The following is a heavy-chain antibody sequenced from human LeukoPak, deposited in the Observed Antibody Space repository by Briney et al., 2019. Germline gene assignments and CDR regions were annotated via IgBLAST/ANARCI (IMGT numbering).Heavy chain of an antibody. D-gene: IGHD3-9*01. CDR1: GGSISSYY. Sequence: SETLSLTCTVSGGSISSYYWSWIRQPAGKGLEWIGRIYTSGSTNYNPSLKSRVTMSVDTSKNQFSLKLSSVTAADTAVYYCARLTGYSSESWFDLWGQGTLVTVSS. CDR3: ARLTGYSSESWFDL. CDR2: IYTSGST. J-gene: IGHJ5*02. V-gene: IGHV4-4*07.